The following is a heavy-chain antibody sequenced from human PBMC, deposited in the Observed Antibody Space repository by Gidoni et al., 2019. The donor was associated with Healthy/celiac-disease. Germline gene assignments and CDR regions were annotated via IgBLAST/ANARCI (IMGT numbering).Heavy chain of an antibody. CDR3: ARVDDYVWGSYRYPGFDY. Sequence: QVQLQQWGAGLLKPSPTLSLTCAVYAGSFSGFYWSWIRQPPGKGLEWIGEINPSASTNYNPSRKSRVTISVDTSKNQFSLMLSSVTAADTAVYYCARVDDYVWGSYRYPGFDYWGQGTLVTVSS. J-gene: IGHJ4*02. CDR1: AGSFSGFY. D-gene: IGHD3-16*02. V-gene: IGHV4-34*01. CDR2: INPSAST.